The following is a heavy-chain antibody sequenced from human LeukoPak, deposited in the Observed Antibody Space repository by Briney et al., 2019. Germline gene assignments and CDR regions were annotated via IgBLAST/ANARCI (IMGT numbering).Heavy chain of an antibody. CDR2: IKQDGSEK. V-gene: IGHV3-7*01. CDR1: GFTFSSYW. Sequence: PGGSLRLSCAASGFTFSSYWMSWVRQAPGKGLEWVANIKQDGSEKYYVDSVKGRFTISRDNAKNSLYLQMNSLRAEDTAVYYCARDPSDYYYYGMDVWGQVTTVTVSS. CDR3: ARDPSDYYYYGMDV. J-gene: IGHJ6*02.